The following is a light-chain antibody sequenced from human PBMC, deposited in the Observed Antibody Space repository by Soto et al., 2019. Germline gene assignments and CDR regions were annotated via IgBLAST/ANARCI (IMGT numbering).Light chain of an antibody. J-gene: IGLJ2*01. CDR3: QFYDSSLSGLLV. V-gene: IGLV1-40*01. CDR1: SSNIGAGYD. Sequence: QSVLTQPPSVSGAPGQTVTISCTGSSSNIGAGYDVHWYQQLPGTAPKLLIFGDSHRPSGVPDRFSASKSGTSASLAITGLQAEDEADYYCQFYDSSLSGLLVFGGGTKVTVL. CDR2: GDS.